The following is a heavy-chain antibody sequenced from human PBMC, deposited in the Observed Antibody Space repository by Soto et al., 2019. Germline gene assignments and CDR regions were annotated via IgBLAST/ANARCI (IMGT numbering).Heavy chain of an antibody. V-gene: IGHV3-53*02. D-gene: IGHD2-8*01. CDR3: ARKSDSSPVPEADGV. CDR1: GFSVGSNY. J-gene: IGHJ4*02. Sequence: EVQLVETGGGLIQPGGSLRLSCAASGFSVGSNYMTWVRQSPGKGLEWVSLIYSNGDTDYADSVKGRFSISRDNFKNTPYLPMNNLRAEDTAVYHCARKSDSSPVPEADGVWGRGTLVTVSS. CDR2: IYSNGDT.